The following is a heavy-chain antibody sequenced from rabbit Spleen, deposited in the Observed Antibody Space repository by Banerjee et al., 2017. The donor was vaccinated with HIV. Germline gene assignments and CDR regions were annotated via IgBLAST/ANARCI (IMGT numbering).Heavy chain of an antibody. D-gene: IGHD1-1*01. J-gene: IGHJ4*01. CDR2: IYISGGST. CDR1: GFDLSSYYY. CDR3: ARDLVAVIGWNFNL. V-gene: IGHV1S40*01. Sequence: QSLEESGGDLVKPGASLTLTCTASGFDLSSYYYVCWVRQAPGKGLEWIACIYISGGSTYYASWAKGRFTISETSSTTVTLQMTSLTAADTATYFCARDLVAVIGWNFNLWGPGTLVTVS.